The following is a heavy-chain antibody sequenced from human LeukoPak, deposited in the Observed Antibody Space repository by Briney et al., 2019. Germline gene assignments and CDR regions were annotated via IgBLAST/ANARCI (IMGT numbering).Heavy chain of an antibody. Sequence: ASVTVSFTSSVYTFTFYFMHWVRQAPGQGLEWMGLIKPDTDDIKCAQKFQGRGTMTSDTSINTAYMELSSLRSDDTAVYYCATLSRYHSDAYISWGYRDYWGQGTLVTVSS. CDR2: IKPDTDDI. D-gene: IGHD5-24*01. CDR1: VYTFTFYF. J-gene: IGHJ4*02. CDR3: ATLSRYHSDAYISWGYRDY. V-gene: IGHV1-2*02.